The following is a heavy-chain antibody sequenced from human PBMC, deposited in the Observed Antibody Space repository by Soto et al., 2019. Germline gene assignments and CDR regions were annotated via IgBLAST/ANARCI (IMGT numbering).Heavy chain of an antibody. J-gene: IGHJ4*02. Sequence: SETLSLTCTVSGGSISSYYWSWIRQPPGKGLEWIGYTSYTGSSNYNPSLKSRVTISVDTSKNQFSLRLSSVTAADTAVYYCARENVGDGYNWAFDYWGQGTLVTVSS. D-gene: IGHD5-12*01. CDR1: GGSISSYY. V-gene: IGHV4-59*12. CDR3: ARENVGDGYNWAFDY. CDR2: TSYTGSS.